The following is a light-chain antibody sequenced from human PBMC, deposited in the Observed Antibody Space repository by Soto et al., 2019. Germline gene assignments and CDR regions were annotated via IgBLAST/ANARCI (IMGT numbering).Light chain of an antibody. CDR3: QQRQYWPPIT. J-gene: IGKJ5*01. V-gene: IGKV3-11*01. CDR1: LNVNSY. CDR2: DAS. Sequence: VLTQSPATLSLSPGDRATLSCRASLNVNSYLAWYQQKPGQAPRLLIYDASNRAAGIPARFSGSGSGTDFTLTISSLEPEDFAIYYCQQRQYWPPITFGQGTRLE.